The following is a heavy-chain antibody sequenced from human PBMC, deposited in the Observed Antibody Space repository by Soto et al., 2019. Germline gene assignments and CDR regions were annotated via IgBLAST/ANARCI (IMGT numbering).Heavy chain of an antibody. CDR1: GYTFTRYG. Sequence: ASVKVSCKASGYTFTRYGISWVRQAPGQGLEWMGWISAYNGNTNYAQKLQGRVTMTTDTSTSTAYMELRSLRSDDTAVYYCARARRDGYNYGYWGQGTLVTVSS. D-gene: IGHD5-12*01. CDR2: ISAYNGNT. J-gene: IGHJ4*02. CDR3: ARARRDGYNYGY. V-gene: IGHV1-18*01.